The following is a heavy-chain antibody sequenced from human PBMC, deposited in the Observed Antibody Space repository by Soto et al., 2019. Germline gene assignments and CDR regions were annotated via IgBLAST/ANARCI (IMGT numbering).Heavy chain of an antibody. CDR2: IYSKAGTI. J-gene: IGHJ4*02. CDR1: GYTFNDFG. V-gene: IGHV1-18*01. CDR3: ARDFASHIAY. Sequence: QVQLVQSGAEVQKPGASVKVSCKTSGYTFNDFGITWVRQAPGLGLEWLGWIYSKAGTINFAPKFQGRVIMTTDTPRSTAYRDLRSLIFDCPAVYFCARDFASHIAYWAQGPLVTV. D-gene: IGHD3-3*01.